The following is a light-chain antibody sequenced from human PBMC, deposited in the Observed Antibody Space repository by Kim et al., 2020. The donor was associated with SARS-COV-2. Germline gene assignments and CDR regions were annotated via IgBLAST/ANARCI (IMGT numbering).Light chain of an antibody. CDR1: QSVCSAY. V-gene: IGKV3-20*01. CDR2: GTF. CDR3: QHYGNSMYT. Sequence: EIVLTQSPGTLSLSPGERATLSCRASQSVCSAYLAWYQQKPGQALRLLIYGTFTRAAGVPDRFRGSGSGTDFTLTISRLEPEDFAVYYCQHYGNSMYTFGQGTKLEI. J-gene: IGKJ2*01.